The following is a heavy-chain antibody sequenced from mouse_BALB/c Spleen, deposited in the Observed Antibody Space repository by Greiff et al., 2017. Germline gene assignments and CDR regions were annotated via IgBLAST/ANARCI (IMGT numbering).Heavy chain of an antibody. CDR2: IYPGSGST. J-gene: IGHJ4*01. CDR1: GYTFTSYW. Sequence: LQQPGSELVRPGASVKLSCKASGYTFTSYWMHWVKRRHGQGLEWIGNIYPGSGSTNYDEKFKSKGTLTVDTSSSTAYMHLSSLTSEDSAVYYCTRSDDGGAMDYWGQGTSVTVSS. CDR3: TRSDDGGAMDY. D-gene: IGHD2-3*01. V-gene: IGHV1S22*01.